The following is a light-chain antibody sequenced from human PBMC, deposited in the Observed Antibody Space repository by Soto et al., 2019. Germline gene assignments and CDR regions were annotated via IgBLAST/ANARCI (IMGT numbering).Light chain of an antibody. CDR3: QVWDSSSDHPSYV. V-gene: IGLV3-21*04. CDR1: NIGSKS. J-gene: IGLJ1*01. Sequence: SYELTQPPSVSVAPGKTARITCGGTNIGSKSVHWYQQKPGQAPVLVIYYDSDRPSGIPERFSGSNSGNTATLTISRVEAGDEADYYCQVWDSSSDHPSYVFGTGTKVTVL. CDR2: YDS.